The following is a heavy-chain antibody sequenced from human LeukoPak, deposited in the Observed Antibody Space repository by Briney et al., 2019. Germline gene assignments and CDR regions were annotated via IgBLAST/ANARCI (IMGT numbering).Heavy chain of an antibody. CDR2: ISSSSSYI. Sequence: GGSLRLSCAASGFTFSSYSMNWVRQAPGKGLEWVSSISSSSSYIYYADSVKGRFTISRDNAKNSLYLQMNSLRAEYTAVYYCALRELIVGATDYWGQGTLVTVSS. CDR3: ALRELIVGATDY. J-gene: IGHJ4*02. V-gene: IGHV3-21*01. D-gene: IGHD1-26*01. CDR1: GFTFSSYS.